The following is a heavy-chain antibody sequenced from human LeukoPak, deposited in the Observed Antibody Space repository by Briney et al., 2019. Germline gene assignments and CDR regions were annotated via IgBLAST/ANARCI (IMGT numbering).Heavy chain of an antibody. CDR2: ISWNSDSI. J-gene: IGHJ4*02. Sequence: GGSLRLSCAASGFTFDDYAMHWVRQAPGKGLEWVSGISWNSDSIGYADSVKGRFTISRDNAKNSLYLQMNSLRAEDTALYYCAKDDYFDYWGQGTLVTVSS. V-gene: IGHV3-9*01. CDR1: GFTFDDYA. CDR3: AKDDYFDY.